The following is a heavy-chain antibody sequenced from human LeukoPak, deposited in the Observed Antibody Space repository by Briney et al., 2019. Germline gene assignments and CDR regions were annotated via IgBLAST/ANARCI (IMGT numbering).Heavy chain of an antibody. CDR1: GFTFSDYY. V-gene: IGHV3-11*04. Sequence: PGGSLRLSCAASGFTFSDYYMSWIRQAPGKGLEWVSYISSSGSTIYYADSVKGRFTISRDNAKNSLYLQMNSLRAEDTAVYYCARVLEDTAMVPYYYYYYYMDVWGKGTTVTVSS. J-gene: IGHJ6*03. CDR2: ISSSGSTI. D-gene: IGHD5-18*01. CDR3: ARVLEDTAMVPYYYYYYYMDV.